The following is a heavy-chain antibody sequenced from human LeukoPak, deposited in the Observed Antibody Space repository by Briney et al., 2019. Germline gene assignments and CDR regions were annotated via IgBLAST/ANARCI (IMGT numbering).Heavy chain of an antibody. CDR1: GFTFSSYW. Sequence: PGGSLRLSCAASGFTFSSYWMSWVRQAPGKGLEWVANIKQDGSEKYYVDSVKGRFTISRDNAKNSLYLQMNSLRAEDTAVYYCARVGSSWPNWYFDLWGRGTLVTVSS. V-gene: IGHV3-7*03. D-gene: IGHD6-13*01. CDR2: IKQDGSEK. J-gene: IGHJ2*01. CDR3: ARVGSSWPNWYFDL.